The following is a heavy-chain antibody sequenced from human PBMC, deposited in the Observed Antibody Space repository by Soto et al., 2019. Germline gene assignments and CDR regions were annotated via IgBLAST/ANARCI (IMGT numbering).Heavy chain of an antibody. CDR1: GYTFTSYD. J-gene: IGHJ4*02. V-gene: IGHV1-8*01. CDR3: ARGDMVRGATNDY. D-gene: IGHD3-10*01. Sequence: QVQLVQSGAEVKKPGASVKVSCKASGYTFTSYDINWVRQATGQGLEWMGWMNPNSGNTGYAQKFQGRVTMTRNTSIXTAYMELXSXRXEDXXXXYCARGDMVRGATNDYWGQGTLVTVSS. CDR2: MNPNSGNT.